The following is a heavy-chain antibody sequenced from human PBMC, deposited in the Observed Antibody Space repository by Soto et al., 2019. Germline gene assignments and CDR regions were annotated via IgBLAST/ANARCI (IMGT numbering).Heavy chain of an antibody. V-gene: IGHV4-30-4*01. J-gene: IGHJ4*02. CDR2: IYYSGNT. CDR1: GGSTSSDNY. CDR3: AREGGEASDGLYYFDS. D-gene: IGHD3-16*01. Sequence: ASETLSLTCTVSGGSTSSDNYWSWIRQPPGKGLEWIGHIYYSGNTDYNPSLKSRLAISIDTSKNQFSLKLSSVTAADTAVYFCAREGGEASDGLYYFDSWGQGSLVTVSS.